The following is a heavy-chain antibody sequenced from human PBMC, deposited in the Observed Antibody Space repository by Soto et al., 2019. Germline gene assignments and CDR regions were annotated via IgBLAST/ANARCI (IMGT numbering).Heavy chain of an antibody. CDR2: IYYSGST. J-gene: IGHJ4*02. CDR1: GGSISSGDYY. V-gene: IGHV4-30-4*01. Sequence: QVQLQESGPGLVKPSQTLSLTCTVSGGSISSGDYYWSWIRQPPGKGLEWIGYIYYSGSTYYKPSLKSRVTISVDTSKNQFSLKLSSVTAAGTAVYYCAREGRVVRHPFDYWGQGTLVTVSS. CDR3: AREGRVVRHPFDY. D-gene: IGHD2-15*01.